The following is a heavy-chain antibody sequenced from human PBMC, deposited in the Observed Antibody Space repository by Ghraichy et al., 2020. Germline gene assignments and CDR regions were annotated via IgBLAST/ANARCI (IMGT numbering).Heavy chain of an antibody. J-gene: IGHJ4*02. CDR2: INHSGST. V-gene: IGHV4-34*01. CDR1: GGSFSGYY. Sequence: SETLSLTCAVYGGSFSGYYWSWIRQPPGKGLEWIGEINHSGSTNYNPSLKSRVTISVDTSKNQFSLKLSSVTAADTAVYYCARGLLESFAYVWGSYRYGYYFDYWGQGTLVTVSS. CDR3: ARGLLESFAYVWGSYRYGYYFDY. D-gene: IGHD3-16*02.